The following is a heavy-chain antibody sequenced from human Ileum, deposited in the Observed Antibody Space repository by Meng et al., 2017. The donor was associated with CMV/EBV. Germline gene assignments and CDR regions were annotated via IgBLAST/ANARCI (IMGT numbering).Heavy chain of an antibody. CDR2: ISYDGSNK. CDR3: ARADPKHQLIHYVDP. D-gene: IGHD6-13*01. Sequence: GESLKISCAASGFTFSSYAMHWVRQAPGKGLEWVAVISYDGSNKYYADSVKGRFTISRDNSKNALYLQMNSLRAEDTAVYYCARADPKHQLIHYVDPWGQGTLVTVSS. CDR1: GFTFSSYA. V-gene: IGHV3-30-3*01. J-gene: IGHJ5*02.